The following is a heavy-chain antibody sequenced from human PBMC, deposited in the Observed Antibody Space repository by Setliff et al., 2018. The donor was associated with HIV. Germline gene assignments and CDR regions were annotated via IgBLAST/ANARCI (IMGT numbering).Heavy chain of an antibody. CDR2: INTRGGSA. V-gene: IGHV1-46*01. Sequence: ASVKVSCKASGYTSTSYPMHWVRQAPGQGLEWMGVINTRGGSAGYAEKFRGRVTMTRDTSTNTVYLALRNLRSEDTAVYYCARNQGDASGWYAGDYWGHGTLVTVSS. CDR3: ARNQGDASGWYAGDY. CDR1: GYTSTSYP. D-gene: IGHD6-19*01. J-gene: IGHJ4*01.